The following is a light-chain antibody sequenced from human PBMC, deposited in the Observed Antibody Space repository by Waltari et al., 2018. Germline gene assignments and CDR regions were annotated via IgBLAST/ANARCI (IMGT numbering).Light chain of an antibody. Sequence: QSVLTQPASVSGSPGQSIPISCTGPSSDVGGYNYVSWYQRHPGKAPKVMIFDVSKRPSGVSDRFSGSKSGNTASLTIAGLQAEDEADYYCCSHAGSGTFWVFGGGTKLTVL. V-gene: IGLV2-23*02. CDR2: DVS. CDR1: SSDVGGYNY. CDR3: CSHAGSGTFWV. J-gene: IGLJ2*01.